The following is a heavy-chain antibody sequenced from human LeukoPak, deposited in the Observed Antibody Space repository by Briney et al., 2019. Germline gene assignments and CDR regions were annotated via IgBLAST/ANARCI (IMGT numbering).Heavy chain of an antibody. J-gene: IGHJ5*02. CDR3: AKDWSGNYNWSDP. CDR2: IYPDGTNK. V-gene: IGHV3-30*02. CDR1: GFTFTTYG. Sequence: GGSLRLSCAASGFTFTTYGMHWVRQAPGKGLEWVACIYPDGTNKDYADSVKGRFIISRDNSKNTLFLQMNSLRAEDTAVYYCAKDWSGNYNWSDPWGQGTLVTVSS. D-gene: IGHD3-3*01.